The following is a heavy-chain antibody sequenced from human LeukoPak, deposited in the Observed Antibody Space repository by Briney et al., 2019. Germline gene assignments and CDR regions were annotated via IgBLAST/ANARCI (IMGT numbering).Heavy chain of an antibody. CDR2: VYNRGTT. Sequence: SETLSLTCSVSGGSITSYYWSWIRQSPMKGLEWIGSVYNRGTTYYNPSLKSRVTISGDTSKNQLSLRMTYVTTADTAVYSCARDYGGNSGEFDPWGQGTLVTVSS. CDR3: ARDYGGNSGEFDP. CDR1: GGSITSYY. J-gene: IGHJ5*02. D-gene: IGHD4-23*01. V-gene: IGHV4-59*01.